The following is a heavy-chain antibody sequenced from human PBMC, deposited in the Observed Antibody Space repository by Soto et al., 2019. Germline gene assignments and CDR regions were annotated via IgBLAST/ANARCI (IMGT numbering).Heavy chain of an antibody. D-gene: IGHD5-12*01. CDR1: GGTFSSYA. V-gene: IGHV1-69*05. Sequence: GASLKLACKASGGTFSSYAISWVRQAPGQGLEWMGGIIPIFGTANYAQNFHVRXXXXXXXXIXXXXMELSRLTSDDTAVYYCARAGLTTLELATIYWGQGTQVTVSS. CDR3: ARAGLTTLELATIY. CDR2: IIPIFGTA. J-gene: IGHJ4*02.